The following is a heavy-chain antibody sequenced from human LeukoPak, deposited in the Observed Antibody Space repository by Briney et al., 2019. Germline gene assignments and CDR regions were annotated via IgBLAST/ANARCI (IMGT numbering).Heavy chain of an antibody. Sequence: AGSLRLSCAASGFTFRTYAMSWVRQAPGKGLTWVSTVTGSGGSSYYPDSVKGRFTISRDNSKNTLFLQMNSLRAEDTAVYYCAKEGIAAPLYYFDYWGQGNLVTVSS. J-gene: IGHJ4*02. V-gene: IGHV3-23*01. D-gene: IGHD6-13*01. CDR2: VTGSGGSS. CDR3: AKEGIAAPLYYFDY. CDR1: GFTFRTYA.